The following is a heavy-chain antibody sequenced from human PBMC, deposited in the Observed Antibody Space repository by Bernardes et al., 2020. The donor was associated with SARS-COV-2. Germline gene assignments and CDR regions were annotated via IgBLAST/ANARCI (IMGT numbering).Heavy chain of an antibody. J-gene: IGHJ2*01. Sequence: GGSLRLSCAASGFTFSSYSMNWVRQAPGKGLEWVANIRQDGSEKHYVDSVEGRFTISRDNAKNSLYLQMNNLRVEDTALYYCARALIRQLEERYFDLWGRGTLVAVSS. CDR3: ARALIRQLEERYFDL. CDR1: GFTFSSYS. D-gene: IGHD6-13*01. V-gene: IGHV3-7*01. CDR2: IRQDGSEK.